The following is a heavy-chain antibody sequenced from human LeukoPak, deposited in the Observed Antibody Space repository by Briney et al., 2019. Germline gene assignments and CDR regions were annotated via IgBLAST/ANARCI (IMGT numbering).Heavy chain of an antibody. D-gene: IGHD6-13*01. J-gene: IGHJ4*02. Sequence: SETLSLTCTVSGGSISSYYWSWIRQPPGKGLEWIGYIYCSGSTNYNPSLKSRVTISVDTSKNQFSLKLSSVTAADTAVYYCARISSSWYYFDYWGQGTLVTVSS. CDR2: IYCSGST. CDR1: GGSISSYY. V-gene: IGHV4-59*01. CDR3: ARISSSWYYFDY.